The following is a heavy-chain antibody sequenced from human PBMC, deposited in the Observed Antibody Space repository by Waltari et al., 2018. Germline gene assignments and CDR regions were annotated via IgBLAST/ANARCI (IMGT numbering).Heavy chain of an antibody. CDR3: ARDPGCEYYFDY. Sequence: QVQLQESGPGLVKPSETLSLTCTVSGGSISSYYWSWIRQPPGKGLEWIGYIYYSGRTNYNPSLKSRVTISVDTSKNQFSLKLSSVTAADTAVYYCARDPGCEYYFDYWGQGTLVTVSS. CDR2: IYYSGRT. J-gene: IGHJ4*02. CDR1: GGSISSYY. V-gene: IGHV4-59*01.